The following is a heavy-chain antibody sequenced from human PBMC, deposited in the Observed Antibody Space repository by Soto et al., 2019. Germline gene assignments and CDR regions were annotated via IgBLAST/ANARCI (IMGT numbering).Heavy chain of an antibody. J-gene: IGHJ5*02. Sequence: ASVKVSCKASGYTFTSYSMHWVRQSPGQRLEWMGWINAGNGNTKYSQKFQGRVTITRDTSASTAYMELSSLRSEDTAVYYCASGYQLLSSISWFDPWGQGTLVTVSS. CDR3: ASGYQLLSSISWFDP. V-gene: IGHV1-3*01. D-gene: IGHD2-2*01. CDR1: GYTFTSYS. CDR2: INAGNGNT.